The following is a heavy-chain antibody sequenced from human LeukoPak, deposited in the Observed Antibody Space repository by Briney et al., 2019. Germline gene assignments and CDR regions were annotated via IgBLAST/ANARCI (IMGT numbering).Heavy chain of an antibody. CDR3: ARHHIIVGPKGWFDP. CDR2: IYISGST. Sequence: SETLSLTCTVSGGSFSSYYWSWLRQPAGKGLECIGRIYISGSTSYNPSLKSRVTMSVDTSKNQFSLRLSSVTAADTAVYYCARHHIIVGPKGWFDPWGQGTLVTVSS. V-gene: IGHV4-4*07. J-gene: IGHJ5*02. D-gene: IGHD1-26*01. CDR1: GGSFSSYY.